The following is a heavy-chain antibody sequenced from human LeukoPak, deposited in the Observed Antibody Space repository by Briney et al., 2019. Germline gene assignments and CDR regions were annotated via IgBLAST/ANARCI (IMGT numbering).Heavy chain of an antibody. CDR1: GYTFTGYY. V-gene: IGHV1-2*02. CDR3: ARSGVVVVAATRAYDP. D-gene: IGHD2-15*01. CDR2: INPNSGGT. Sequence: ASVKVSCKASGYTFTGYYMNWVRQAPGQGLEWMGWINPNSGGTNYAQKFQGRVIMTRDTSISTAYMELSRLRSDDTAVYYCARSGVVVVAATRAYDPWGQGTLVTVSS. J-gene: IGHJ5*02.